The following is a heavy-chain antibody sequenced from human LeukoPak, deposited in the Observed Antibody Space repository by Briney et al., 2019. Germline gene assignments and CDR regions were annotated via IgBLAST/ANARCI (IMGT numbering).Heavy chain of an antibody. V-gene: IGHV1-2*02. J-gene: IGHJ4*02. CDR3: ASDLTLGYCSSTSCLGGD. CDR1: GYTFTGYY. Sequence: ASVKVSCKASGYTFTGYYMHWVRQAPGQGLEWMGWINPNSGGTNYAQKFQGRVTMTRDTSISTAYMELSRLRSDDTAVYYCASDLTLGYCSSTSCLGGDWGQGTLVTVSS. D-gene: IGHD2-2*01. CDR2: INPNSGGT.